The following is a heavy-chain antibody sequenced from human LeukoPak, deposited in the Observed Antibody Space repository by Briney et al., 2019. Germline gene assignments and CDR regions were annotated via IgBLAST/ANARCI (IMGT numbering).Heavy chain of an antibody. D-gene: IGHD1-26*01. CDR2: ISAYNGNT. J-gene: IGHJ6*03. CDR1: GYTFTSYG. CDR3: ARVPSGSYYYSHYMDV. Sequence: GASVKVSCKASGYTFTSYGISWVRQAPGQGLEWMGWISAYNGNTNYAQKLQGRVTMTTDTSTSTAYMELRSLRSDDTAVYYCARVPSGSYYYSHYMDVWGKGTTVTISS. V-gene: IGHV1-18*01.